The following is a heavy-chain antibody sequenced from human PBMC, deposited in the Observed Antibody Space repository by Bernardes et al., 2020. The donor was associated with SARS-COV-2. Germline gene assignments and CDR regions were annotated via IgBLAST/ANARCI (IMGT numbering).Heavy chain of an antibody. CDR3: AKDGSYGFDY. Sequence: GGSLRLSCAASGFTFDDYAMHWVRQAPGKGLEWVSGISWNSGSIGYADSVKGRFTISRDNAKNSLYLQMNSLRAEDTALYYCAKDGSYGFDYWGQGTLVTVSS. D-gene: IGHD3-10*01. V-gene: IGHV3-9*01. J-gene: IGHJ4*02. CDR2: ISWNSGSI. CDR1: GFTFDDYA.